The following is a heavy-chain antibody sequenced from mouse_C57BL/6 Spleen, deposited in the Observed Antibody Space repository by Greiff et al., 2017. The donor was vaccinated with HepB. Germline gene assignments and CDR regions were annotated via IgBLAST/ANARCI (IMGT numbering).Heavy chain of an antibody. CDR1: GFTFSSYA. CDR2: ISDGGSYT. V-gene: IGHV5-4*03. J-gene: IGHJ4*01. CDR3: ARGGYYSYAMDY. Sequence: EVMLVESGGGLVKPGGSLKLSCAASGFTFSSYAMSWVRQTPEKRLEWVATISDGGSYTYYPDNVKGRFTISRDNAKNNLYLQMSHLKSEDTAMYYCARGGYYSYAMDYWGQGTSVTVSS. D-gene: IGHD3-1*01.